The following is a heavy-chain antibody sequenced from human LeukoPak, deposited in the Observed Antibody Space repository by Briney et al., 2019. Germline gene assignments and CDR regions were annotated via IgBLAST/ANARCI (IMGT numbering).Heavy chain of an antibody. D-gene: IGHD6-13*01. Sequence: PSETLSLTCTVSGGSISSYYWSWVRQPPGKGLEWIGWLYHSGTTSYNPSLKSRVTLSVDTSKNQFSLNVNSVIAADTAVYYCARYGSNSNWKSFDIWGQGTMVTVSS. CDR1: GGSISSYY. J-gene: IGHJ3*02. V-gene: IGHV4-59*01. CDR3: ARYGSNSNWKSFDI. CDR2: LYHSGTT.